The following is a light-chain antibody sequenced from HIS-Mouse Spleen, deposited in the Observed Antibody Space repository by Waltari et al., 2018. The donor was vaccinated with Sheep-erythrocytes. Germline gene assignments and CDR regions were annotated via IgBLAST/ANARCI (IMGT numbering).Light chain of an antibody. J-gene: IGLJ3*02. CDR3: CSYAGSSTPWV. CDR2: EGS. V-gene: IGLV2-23*01. Sequence: QSALTQPASVSGSPGQSIPIPCTGTTSDVGLYDLFFVYQQHPGKAPKLMIYEGSKRPSGVSNRFSGSKSGNTASLTISGLQAEDEADYYCCSYAGSSTPWVFGGGTKLTVL. CDR1: TSDVGLYDL.